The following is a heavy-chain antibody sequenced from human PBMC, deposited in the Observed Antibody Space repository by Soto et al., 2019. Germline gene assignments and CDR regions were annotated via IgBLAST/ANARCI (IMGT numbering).Heavy chain of an antibody. CDR3: AINSRYCSSTSCYAD. CDR1: GFTFSSYA. V-gene: IGHV3-23*01. Sequence: EVQLLESGAGLVQPGGSLRLSCAASGFTFSSYAMSWVRQAPGKGLEWVSGISTSGDSTYYADSVKGRFTISRDNSKHTLYLQMNSLRAGDTAVYYCAINSRYCSSTSCYADWGQGTLVTVSS. J-gene: IGHJ4*02. D-gene: IGHD2-2*01. CDR2: ISTSGDST.